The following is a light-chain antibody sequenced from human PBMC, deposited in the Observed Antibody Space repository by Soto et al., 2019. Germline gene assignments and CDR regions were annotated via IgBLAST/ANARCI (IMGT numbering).Light chain of an antibody. CDR3: QQANSLPLT. J-gene: IGKJ4*01. CDR2: GAS. V-gene: IGKV1-12*01. CDR1: QGIINY. Sequence: IQLTQSPSSLSASMGDRVTITCRASQGIINYLAWYQQKPGKAPKLLIYGASTLQGGVPSRFGGSGSGTDFTLTVSNLQPEDFATYYCQQANSLPLTFGGGTKVDIK.